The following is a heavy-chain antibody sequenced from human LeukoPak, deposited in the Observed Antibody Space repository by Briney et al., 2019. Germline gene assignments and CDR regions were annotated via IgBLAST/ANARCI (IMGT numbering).Heavy chain of an antibody. Sequence: SETLSLTCTVSGYSISSGYYWGWIRQPPGKGLEWIGSIYHSGSTYYNPSLKSRVTISVDTSKNQFSLKLSSVTAADTAVYYCARDLIGYHKFDYWGQGTLVTVSS. V-gene: IGHV4-38-2*02. J-gene: IGHJ4*02. CDR3: ARDLIGYHKFDY. CDR2: IYHSGST. D-gene: IGHD2-2*01. CDR1: GYSISSGYY.